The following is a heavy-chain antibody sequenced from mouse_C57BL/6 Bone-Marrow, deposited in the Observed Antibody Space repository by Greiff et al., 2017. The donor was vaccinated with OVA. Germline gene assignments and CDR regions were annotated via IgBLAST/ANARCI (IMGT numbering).Heavy chain of an antibody. CDR2: IRNKANGYTT. J-gene: IGHJ2*01. CDR1: GFTFTDYY. CDR3: ARSRLYYFDY. Sequence: EVQLVESGGGLVQPGGSLSLSCAASGFTFTDYYMSWVRQPPGKALEWLGFIRNKANGYTTEYSASVKGRFTISRDNSQSILYLQMNALRAENSATDYCARSRLYYFDYWGQGTTLTVSS. V-gene: IGHV7-3*01.